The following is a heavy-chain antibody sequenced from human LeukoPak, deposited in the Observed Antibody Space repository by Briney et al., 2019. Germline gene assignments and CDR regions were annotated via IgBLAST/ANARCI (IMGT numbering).Heavy chain of an antibody. CDR3: ARGPTPEGSYWYFDL. V-gene: IGHV4-4*02. Sequence: SETLSLTCAVSGGSISSSNWWSWVRQPPGKGLEWIGEIYHSGSTNYNPSLKSRVTILVDKSKNQFSLKLSSVTAADTAVYYCARGPTPEGSYWYFDLWGRGTLVTVSS. J-gene: IGHJ2*01. CDR1: GGSISSSNW. CDR2: IYHSGST.